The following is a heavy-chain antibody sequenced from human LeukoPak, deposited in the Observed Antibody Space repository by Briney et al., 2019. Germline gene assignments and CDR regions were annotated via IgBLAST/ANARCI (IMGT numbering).Heavy chain of an antibody. CDR3: ARTKGIAAAGTINWFDP. D-gene: IGHD6-13*01. V-gene: IGHV1-8*01. Sequence: ASVKVPCKASGYTFTSYDINWVRQATGQGLEWMGWMNPNSGNTGYAQKFQGRVTMTRNTSISTAYMELSSLRSEDTAVYYRARTKGIAAAGTINWFDPWGQGTLVTVSS. J-gene: IGHJ5*02. CDR2: MNPNSGNT. CDR1: GYTFTSYD.